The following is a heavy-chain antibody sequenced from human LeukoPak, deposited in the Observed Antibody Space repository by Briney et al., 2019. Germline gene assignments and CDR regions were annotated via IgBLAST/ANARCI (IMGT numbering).Heavy chain of an antibody. CDR2: ISWYSGSI. CDR3: AKDIGGSGWSFDY. CDR1: GFTFDDYA. V-gene: IGHV3-9*03. Sequence: GRSLRLSCAVSGFTFDDYAMHCVRQAPGKGLEWVSGISWYSGSIGYADSVKGRFTISRDNAKNSLYLPMNSVRAEDMALYYCAKDIGGSGWSFDYWGEGTLGTVSS. D-gene: IGHD6-19*01. J-gene: IGHJ4*02.